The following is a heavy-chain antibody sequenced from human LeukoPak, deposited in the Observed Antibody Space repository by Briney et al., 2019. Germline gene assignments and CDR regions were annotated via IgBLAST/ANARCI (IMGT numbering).Heavy chain of an antibody. J-gene: IGHJ4*02. CDR3: ARGVYDSTGYYQY. CDR1: GFTVSSNY. V-gene: IGHV3-20*04. Sequence: GGSLRLSCAASGFTVSSNYMSWVRQAPGKGLEWVSGINWNGGSTCYADSVKGRFTISRDNAKNSLYLQMNSLRAEDTAVYYCARGVYDSTGYYQYWGQGTLVTVSS. CDR2: INWNGGST. D-gene: IGHD3-22*01.